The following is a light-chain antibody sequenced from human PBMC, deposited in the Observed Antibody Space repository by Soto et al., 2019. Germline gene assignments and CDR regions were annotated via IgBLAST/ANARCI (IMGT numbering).Light chain of an antibody. CDR3: SSYVGSNSLI. Sequence: QSVLTQPPSASGSPGQSVTISCTGTSSDVGGYNYVSWYQQHPGEAPKLMIYEVSKRPSGVPDRFSGSKSGNTASLTASGLQAEDEADYYCSSYVGSNSLIFGGGTKVTVL. CDR2: EVS. CDR1: SSDVGGYNY. J-gene: IGLJ2*01. V-gene: IGLV2-8*01.